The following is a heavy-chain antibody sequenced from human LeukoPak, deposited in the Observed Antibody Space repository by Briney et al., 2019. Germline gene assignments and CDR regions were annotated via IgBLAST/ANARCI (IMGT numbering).Heavy chain of an antibody. J-gene: IGHJ4*02. V-gene: IGHV3-48*02. CDR2: ITSSSSNI. D-gene: IGHD3-22*01. CDR1: GFTVSSNY. Sequence: GGSLRLSCAASGFTVSSNYMNWVRQAPGKGLEWVSYITSSSSNIYYGDSVKGRFTISRDNAKNSLYLQMNSLRDEDTAVYYCARDSSGYYAIDYWGQGTPVTVSS. CDR3: ARDSSGYYAIDY.